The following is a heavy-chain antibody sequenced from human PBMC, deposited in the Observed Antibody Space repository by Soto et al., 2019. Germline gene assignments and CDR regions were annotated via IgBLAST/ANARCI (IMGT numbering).Heavy chain of an antibody. CDR3: TTGSSGAEDY. CDR2: IKSKKDGGTA. J-gene: IGHJ4*02. V-gene: IGHV3-15*01. Sequence: VQLVESGGGLVEPGESLRLSCAGSGFTFSTFTNAWMCWVRQAPGKGLEWIGRIKSKKDGGTAAYGAPVKGRFTISRDDSVNTLYLQMDSLKTEDTAIYYCTTGSSGAEDYWGQGALVTVSS. D-gene: IGHD6-19*01. CDR1: GFTFSTFTNAW.